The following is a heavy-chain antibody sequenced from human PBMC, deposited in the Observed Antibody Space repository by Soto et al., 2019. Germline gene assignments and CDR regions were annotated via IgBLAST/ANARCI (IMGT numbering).Heavy chain of an antibody. CDR1: GFKFSNYA. D-gene: IGHD2-15*01. V-gene: IGHV3-23*01. CDR2: ISATGGGT. J-gene: IGHJ4*02. Sequence: GGSLRLSCAASGFKFSNYAMSWVRQAPGKGLEWASLISATGGGTYYADSVKGRFTISRDNSHNTLYLQVHSLTAEDTAVYYCAKDRRAGANSAFYFDFWGQGAQVTVSS. CDR3: AKDRRAGANSAFYFDF.